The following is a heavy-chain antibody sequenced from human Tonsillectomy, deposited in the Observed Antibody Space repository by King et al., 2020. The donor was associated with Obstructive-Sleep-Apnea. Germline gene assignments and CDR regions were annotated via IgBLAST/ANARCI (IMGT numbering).Heavy chain of an antibody. CDR3: TGGAGYFDWSPDY. J-gene: IGHJ4*02. CDR2: IRSKANSYAT. CDR1: GFTFSGSA. V-gene: IGHV3-73*01. D-gene: IGHD3-9*01. Sequence: VQLVESGGGLVQPGGSLKLSCAASGFTFSGSAMHWVRQASGKGLEWVGRIRSKANSYATAYAASVKGRFTISRDDSKNTAYLQMNSLKTEDTAVYYCTGGAGYFDWSPDYWGQGTLVTVSS.